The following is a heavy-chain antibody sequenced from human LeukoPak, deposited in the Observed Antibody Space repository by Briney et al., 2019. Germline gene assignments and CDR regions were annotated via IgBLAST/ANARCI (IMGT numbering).Heavy chain of an antibody. CDR3: ARRWPARDTVMVSTMIKWYFDL. CDR1: GFTFSIYS. D-gene: IGHD5-18*01. J-gene: IGHJ2*01. V-gene: IGHV3-64*01. CDR2: INSNGGST. Sequence: PGGSLRLSCAASGFTFSIYSMNWVRQAPGKGLEYVSGINSNGGSTYYINSVKGRFTISRDNSKNTLYLQMGSLRAEDMAVYYCARRWPARDTVMVSTMIKWYFDLWGRGTLVTVSS.